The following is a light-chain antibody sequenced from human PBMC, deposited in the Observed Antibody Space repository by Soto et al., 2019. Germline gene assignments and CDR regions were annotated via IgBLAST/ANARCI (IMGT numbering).Light chain of an antibody. CDR1: NSDVGDYNY. V-gene: IGLV2-14*01. J-gene: IGLJ1*01. CDR3: SSYTSGSTHYV. CDR2: DVT. Sequence: SALTQPASVSGSPGQSLTISCTGTNSDVGDYNYVSWYQQHPGKAPKLVISDVTNRPSGVSNRFSGSKSGNTASLTISRLQAEDEADYYCSSYTSGSTHYVFGTGTKLTVL.